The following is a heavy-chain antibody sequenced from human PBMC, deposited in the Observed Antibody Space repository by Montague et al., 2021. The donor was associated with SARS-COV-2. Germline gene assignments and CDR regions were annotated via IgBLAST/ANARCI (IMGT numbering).Heavy chain of an antibody. J-gene: IGHJ5*02. CDR3: ARKGSGRSDLAS. V-gene: IGHV4-34*12. D-gene: IGHD1-26*01. CDR2: IIHSGST. CDR1: GGYFSGYY. Sequence: SETLSLTCGVYGGYFSGYYWNWIRQPPGKGLEWIGGIIHSGSTNYNPSLKSRVTMSVDTSKNQFSLRLTSVTAADTAIYYCARKGSGRSDLASWGQGTLVAVSS.